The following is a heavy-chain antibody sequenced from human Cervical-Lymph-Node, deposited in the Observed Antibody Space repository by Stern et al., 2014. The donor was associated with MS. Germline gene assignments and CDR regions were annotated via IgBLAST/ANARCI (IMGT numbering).Heavy chain of an antibody. J-gene: IGHJ6*02. CDR1: GGNLSDYG. CDR3: ARDGDSSMLGLDV. CDR2: IIHMFGKA. D-gene: IGHD4-17*01. Sequence: VQLVQSGAEGKKPGSSVKVSCKASGGNLSDYGISWVRQAPGQGLEWMGGIIHMFGKANYEEKFQGRVTITADDSTNTAYMDLSSLTSDDTAVYYCARDGDSSMLGLDVWGQGTTVTVSS. V-gene: IGHV1-69*01.